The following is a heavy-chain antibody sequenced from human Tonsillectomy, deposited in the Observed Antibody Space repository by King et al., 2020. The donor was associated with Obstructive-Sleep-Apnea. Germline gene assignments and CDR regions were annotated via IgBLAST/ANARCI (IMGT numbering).Heavy chain of an antibody. V-gene: IGHV3-30*04. Sequence: VQLVESGGGVVQPGRSLRLSCAGSGFTFRSYAMHWFRQAPGKGLEWVAVISYEGSNKYYADSVKGRFTISRDNSKNTLYLKMNSLRAEDTAVYYCARGARRDLYCSSTSCYSDYYYYGMDVWGQGTTVTVSS. CDR2: ISYEGSNK. J-gene: IGHJ6*02. D-gene: IGHD2-2*01. CDR3: ARGARRDLYCSSTSCYSDYYYYGMDV. CDR1: GFTFRSYA.